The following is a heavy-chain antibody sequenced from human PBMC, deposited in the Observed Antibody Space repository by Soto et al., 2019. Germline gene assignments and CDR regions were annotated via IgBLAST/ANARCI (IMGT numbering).Heavy chain of an antibody. V-gene: IGHV4-39*01. CDR2: IYYSGST. Sequence: SETLSLTCTVSGGSISSSSYYWGWIRQPPGKGLEWIGSIYYSGSTYYNPSLKSRVTISVDTSKNQFSLKLSSVTAADTAVYYCASLQGNYYDSSGSDYWGQGTLVTVSS. D-gene: IGHD3-22*01. CDR1: GGSISSSSYY. CDR3: ASLQGNYYDSSGSDY. J-gene: IGHJ4*02.